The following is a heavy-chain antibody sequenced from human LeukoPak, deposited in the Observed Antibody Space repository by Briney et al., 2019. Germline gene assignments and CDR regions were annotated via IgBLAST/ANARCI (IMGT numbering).Heavy chain of an antibody. CDR3: AKDSSSMGGNYYYGMDV. Sequence: PGRSLRLSCAASGFTFDDYAMHWVRQAPGKGLEWVSGISWNSGSIGYADSVKGRFTISRDNAKNSLYLQMNSLRAEDTALYYCAKDSSSMGGNYYYGMDVWGQGTTVTVSS. D-gene: IGHD6-13*01. V-gene: IGHV3-9*01. J-gene: IGHJ6*02. CDR1: GFTFDDYA. CDR2: ISWNSGSI.